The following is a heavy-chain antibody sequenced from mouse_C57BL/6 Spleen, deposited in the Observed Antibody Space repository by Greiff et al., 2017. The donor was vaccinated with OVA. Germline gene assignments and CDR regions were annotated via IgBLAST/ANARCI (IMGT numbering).Heavy chain of an antibody. CDR1: GYTFTSYW. J-gene: IGHJ4*01. CDR3: ARWEGNYYAMGY. V-gene: IGHV1-50*01. D-gene: IGHD4-1*01. Sequence: VQLQQPGAELVKPGASVKLSCKASGYTFTSYWMQWVNQRPGQGLEWIGEIDPSDSYTNYNQKVKGKATLTVDTSSSTAYMQLSSLTSEDSAIYYCARWEGNYYAMGYWGQGTSVTVSS. CDR2: IDPSDSYT.